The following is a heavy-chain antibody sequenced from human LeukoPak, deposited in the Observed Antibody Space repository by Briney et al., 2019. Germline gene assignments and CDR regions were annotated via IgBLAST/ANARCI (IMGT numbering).Heavy chain of an antibody. CDR3: ARSLRFVEFSDY. CDR2: IIPIFGTA. V-gene: IGHV1-69*13. D-gene: IGHD3-10*01. CDR1: GGTFSSYA. J-gene: IGHJ4*02. Sequence: SVKVSCKASGGTFSSYAISWVRQAPGQGLEWMGGIIPIFGTANYAQKFQGRVTITADESTSTAYMELSSLRSEDTAVYYCARSLRFVEFSDYWGQGTLVTVSS.